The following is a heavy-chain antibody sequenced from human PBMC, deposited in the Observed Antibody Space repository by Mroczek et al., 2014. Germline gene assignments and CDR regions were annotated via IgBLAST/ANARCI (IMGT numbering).Heavy chain of an antibody. Sequence: QVQLQQWGAGLLKPSETLSLTCAVYGGSFSGYYWSWIRQPPGKGLEWIGEINHSGSTNYNPSLKSRVTISVDTSKNQFSLKLSSVTAADTAVYYCARATIVGATRNYFDYWGQGTLVTVSS. V-gene: IGHV4-34*01. CDR2: INHSGST. CDR1: GGSFSGYY. D-gene: IGHD1-26*01. J-gene: IGHJ4*02. CDR3: ARATIVGATRNYFDY.